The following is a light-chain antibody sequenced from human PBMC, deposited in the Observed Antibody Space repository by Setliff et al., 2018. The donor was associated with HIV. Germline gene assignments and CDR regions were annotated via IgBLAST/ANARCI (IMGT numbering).Light chain of an antibody. J-gene: IGLJ1*01. CDR2: QVS. CDR3: NSYASTSSFV. CDR1: SSDVGGYNY. Sequence: QSALAQPASVSGSPGQSITISCTGTSSDVGGYNYVSWYQQHPGKAPKVIIYQVSNRPSGISDRFSGSKSGNPASLTISGLQAEDEADYYCNSYASTSSFVFGTGTKVTVL. V-gene: IGLV2-14*01.